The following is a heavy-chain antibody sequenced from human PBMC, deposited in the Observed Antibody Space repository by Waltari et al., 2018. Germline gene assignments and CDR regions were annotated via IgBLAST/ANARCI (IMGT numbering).Heavy chain of an antibody. V-gene: IGHV1-2*02. Sequence: QVKLLQSGSEVKKPGSSVKVSYKASGYPFIGRYIQWVRQAPGQGPEWLGRINPHSGETDLTQMFHVRVTLTRDTSITTVYMEINRLRPDDTGVYFCALDHGGHGGLDYWCQGTLVTVSS. D-gene: IGHD3-10*01. CDR1: GYPFIGRY. CDR3: ALDHGGHGGLDY. CDR2: INPHSGET. J-gene: IGHJ4*02.